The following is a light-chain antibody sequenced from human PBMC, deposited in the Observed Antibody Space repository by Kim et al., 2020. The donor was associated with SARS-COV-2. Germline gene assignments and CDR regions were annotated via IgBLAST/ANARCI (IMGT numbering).Light chain of an antibody. CDR1: NIGSKS. CDR2: YDS. J-gene: IGLJ1*01. Sequence: PGKAARITCGGNNIGSKSVHWYQQKPGQAPVLVIYYDSDRPSGIPERFSGSNSGNTATLTISRVEARDEADYYCQVWDSSSDHLYVFGTGTKVTVL. V-gene: IGLV3-21*04. CDR3: QVWDSSSDHLYV.